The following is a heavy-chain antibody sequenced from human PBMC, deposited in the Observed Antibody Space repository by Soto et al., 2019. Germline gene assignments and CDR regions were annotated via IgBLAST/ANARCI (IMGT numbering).Heavy chain of an antibody. CDR2: INHSGST. V-gene: IGHV4-34*01. D-gene: IGHD2-8*02. CDR3: ARESGGYYYYYYYMDV. Sequence: PSETLSLTCAVYGGSFSGYYWSWIRQPPGKGLEWIGEINHSGSTNYNPSLKSRVTISVDTSKNQFSLKLSSVTAADTAVYYCARESGGYYYYYYYMDVWGKGTTVTVSS. CDR1: GGSFSGYY. J-gene: IGHJ6*03.